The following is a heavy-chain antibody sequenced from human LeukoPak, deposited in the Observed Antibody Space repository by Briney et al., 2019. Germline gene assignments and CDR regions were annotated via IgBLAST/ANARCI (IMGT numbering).Heavy chain of an antibody. CDR3: AKDAYYYDSSGYWYYYYYMDV. V-gene: IGHV3-30*02. J-gene: IGHJ6*03. Sequence: GGSLRLSCAASGFTFSSYGMHWVRRAPGKGLEWVAFIRYDGSNKYYADSVKGRFTISRDNSKNTLYLQMNSLRAEDTAVYYCAKDAYYYDSSGYWYYYYYMDVWGKGTTVTISS. CDR1: GFTFSSYG. D-gene: IGHD3-22*01. CDR2: IRYDGSNK.